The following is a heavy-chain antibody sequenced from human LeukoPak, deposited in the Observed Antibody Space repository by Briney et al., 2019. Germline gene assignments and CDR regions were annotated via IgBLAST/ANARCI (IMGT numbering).Heavy chain of an antibody. Sequence: ASVKVSRKASGYTFTGYYMHWVRQAPGQGLEWMGWINPNSGGTNYAQKFQGRVTMTRDTSISTAYMELSRLRSDDTAVYYCARDSGDSSSWYGGTGWFDPWGQGTLVTVSS. D-gene: IGHD6-13*01. CDR1: GYTFTGYY. CDR3: ARDSGDSSSWYGGTGWFDP. CDR2: INPNSGGT. J-gene: IGHJ5*02. V-gene: IGHV1-2*02.